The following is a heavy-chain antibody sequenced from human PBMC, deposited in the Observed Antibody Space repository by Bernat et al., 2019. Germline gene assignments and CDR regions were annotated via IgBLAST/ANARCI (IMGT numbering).Heavy chain of an antibody. CDR1: GFTFSSYG. Sequence: QVQLVESGGGVAQPGRSLRLSCAASGFTFSSYGMHWVRQAPGKGLEWAAIISYDGSNKYYADSVKGRFTISRDNSKNTLYLQMNSLRAEDTAVYYWANDRGNSVRYYSYYYGMDVWGQGTTVTVSS. J-gene: IGHJ6*02. CDR3: ANDRGNSVRYYSYYYGMDV. V-gene: IGHV3-30*18. D-gene: IGHD4-23*01. CDR2: ISYDGSNK.